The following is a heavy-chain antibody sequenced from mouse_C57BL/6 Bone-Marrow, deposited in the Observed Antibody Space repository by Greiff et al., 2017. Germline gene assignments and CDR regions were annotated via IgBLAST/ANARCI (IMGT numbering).Heavy chain of an antibody. J-gene: IGHJ1*03. Sequence: VQLQQSRPELVKPGASVKLSCKASGYSFTDYNMNWVKQSNGKSLEWIGVINTNYGTTSYNQKFKGKATLTVDQSASTAYMQLNSLTSEDSAVYYCAREGIYWYFDVWGTGTTVTVSS. V-gene: IGHV1-39*01. CDR3: AREGIYWYFDV. CDR2: INTNYGTT. CDR1: GYSFTDYN.